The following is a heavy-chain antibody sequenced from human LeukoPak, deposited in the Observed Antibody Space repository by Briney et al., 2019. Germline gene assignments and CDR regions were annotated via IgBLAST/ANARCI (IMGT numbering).Heavy chain of an antibody. Sequence: PGGSLRLSCAASGFTFSNAWMSWVRQAPGKGLEWVGRIKTKTDGETTDYAAPVKGRFTISRDDSKNTVCLQMNSLKTEDTAVYYCMTDFDYDSGRGLWGRGSLVTVSS. CDR3: MTDFDYDSGRGL. V-gene: IGHV3-15*01. D-gene: IGHD3-10*01. CDR2: IKTKTDGETT. CDR1: GFTFSNAW. J-gene: IGHJ2*01.